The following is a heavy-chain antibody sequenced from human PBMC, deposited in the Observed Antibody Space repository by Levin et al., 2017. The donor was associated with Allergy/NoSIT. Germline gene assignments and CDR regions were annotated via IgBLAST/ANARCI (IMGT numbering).Heavy chain of an antibody. CDR1: GFSFSSYW. CDR2: INEDGRTT. CDR3: TSYIGGVGSF. Sequence: GGSLRLSCAASGFSFSSYWLHWVRQVPGKGLVWVSRINEDGRTTNYADSVNGRFTISRDNAKNTLYLQMNSLKVEDPARSYCTSYIGGVGSFWGQGVLVTVST. D-gene: IGHD1-26*01. V-gene: IGHV3-74*01. J-gene: IGHJ4*02.